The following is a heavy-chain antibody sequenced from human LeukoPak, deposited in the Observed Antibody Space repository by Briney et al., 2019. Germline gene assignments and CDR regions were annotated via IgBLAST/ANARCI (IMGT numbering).Heavy chain of an antibody. CDR2: IKQDGSEE. D-gene: IGHD6-6*01. Sequence: PGGSLRLSCATSGFTFSNYWMGWVRQAPGKGLEWVATIKQDGSEEYYVDSVKGRFTISRDNAKNSLYLQMNSLRAEDTAVYYCARESPYSARGQPSDYWGQGTLVTVSS. CDR1: GFTFSNYW. CDR3: ARESPYSARGQPSDY. J-gene: IGHJ4*02. V-gene: IGHV3-7*01.